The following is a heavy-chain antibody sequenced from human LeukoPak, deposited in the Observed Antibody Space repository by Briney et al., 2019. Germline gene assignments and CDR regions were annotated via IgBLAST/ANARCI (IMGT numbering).Heavy chain of an antibody. CDR2: ISAYNGNT. J-gene: IGHJ2*01. Sequence: GASVKVSCKASGYTFTSYGISWVRQAPGQGLEWMGWISAYNGNTNYAQKLQGRVTMTTDTSTSTAYMELRSLRSDDTAVCYCARDSRVVRGVISSSLIWYFDLWGRGTLVTVSS. D-gene: IGHD3-10*01. CDR3: ARDSRVVRGVISSSLIWYFDL. CDR1: GYTFTSYG. V-gene: IGHV1-18*01.